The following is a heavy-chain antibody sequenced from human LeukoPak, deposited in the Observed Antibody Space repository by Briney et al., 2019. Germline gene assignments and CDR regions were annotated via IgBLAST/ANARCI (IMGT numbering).Heavy chain of an antibody. CDR1: GYTFTSYD. CDR2: MNPNSGNT. Sequence: ASLKVSCKASGYTFTSYDINWVRQATGQGLEWMGWMNPNSGNTVYAQTLKGRVTMTRNTSISTAYMELRSLRSEDTAVYYCASARPGIAADGTWWFDPWGQGTLFTVSS. J-gene: IGHJ5*02. V-gene: IGHV1-8*01. D-gene: IGHD6-13*01. CDR3: ASARPGIAADGTWWFDP.